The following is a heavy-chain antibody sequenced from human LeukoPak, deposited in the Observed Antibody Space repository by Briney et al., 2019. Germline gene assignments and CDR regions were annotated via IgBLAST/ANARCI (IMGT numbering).Heavy chain of an antibody. CDR1: GGSISSSSYY. Sequence: PSETLSLTCTVSGGSISSSSYYWGWIRQPPGKGLEWIGSMYYSGSTYYNPSLKSRVTISIDTSKNQFSLKLSSVTAADTAVYYCARLRFPPANFFGYWGQGTLVTVSS. V-gene: IGHV4-39*01. D-gene: IGHD2-15*01. J-gene: IGHJ4*02. CDR3: ARLRFPPANFFGY. CDR2: MYYSGST.